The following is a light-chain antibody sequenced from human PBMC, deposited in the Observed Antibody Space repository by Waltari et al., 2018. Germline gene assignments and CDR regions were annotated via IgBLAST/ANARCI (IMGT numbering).Light chain of an antibody. CDR1: QAISSF. CDR3: QHLNSYPT. V-gene: IGKV1-9*01. CDR2: AAL. J-gene: IGKJ5*01. Sequence: IQLTQSPSSLSASVGDSVTSTCRASQAISSFLAWSQQKPGKAPKLLIYAALTLQSGVPSRFSGSGSGTDFTLTISSLQPEDFATYYCQHLNSYPTFGQGTRLEIK.